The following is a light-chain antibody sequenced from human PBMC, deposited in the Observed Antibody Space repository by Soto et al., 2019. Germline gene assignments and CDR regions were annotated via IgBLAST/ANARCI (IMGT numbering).Light chain of an antibody. CDR1: QSVNIY. J-gene: IGKJ5*01. CDR3: QQLSNWPRAT. V-gene: IGKV3-11*01. Sequence: EIVLTQSPATLSLSPWERATLSCRASQSVNIYLASYQQNPAPAPRLLIYGTSTRETGIPDRFSGRGSGTDFTLTISSLDPEDFAVYYCQQLSNWPRATFGPGTRPEIK. CDR2: GTS.